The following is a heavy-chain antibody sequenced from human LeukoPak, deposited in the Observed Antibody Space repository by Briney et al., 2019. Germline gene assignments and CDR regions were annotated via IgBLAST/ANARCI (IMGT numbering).Heavy chain of an antibody. J-gene: IGHJ5*02. CDR3: ATTLLGGLWYSSSWNNWFDP. V-gene: IGHV1-8*02. CDR2: MNPNSGNT. Sequence: GASVKVSCKASGYTFTDSYMHWVRQATGQGLEWMGWMNPNSGNTGYAQKFQGRVTMTRNTSISTAYMELSSLRSEDTAVYYCATTLLGGLWYSSSWNNWFDPWGQGTLVTVSS. D-gene: IGHD6-13*01. CDR1: GYTFTDSY.